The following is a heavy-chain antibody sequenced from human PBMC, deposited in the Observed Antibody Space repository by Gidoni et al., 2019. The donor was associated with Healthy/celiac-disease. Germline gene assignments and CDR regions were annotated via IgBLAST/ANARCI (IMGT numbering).Heavy chain of an antibody. D-gene: IGHD2-2*01. V-gene: IGHV4-61*01. J-gene: IGHJ5*02. CDR3: ARCYQLPFYNWFDP. CDR1: GGSVSSGSYY. CDR2: IYYSGST. Sequence: QVQLQESGPGLVKPSETLSLTCTVSGGSVSSGSYYWSWIRQPPGKGLEWIGYIYYSGSTNYNPSLKSRVTISVDTSKNQFSLKLSSVTAADTAVYYCARCYQLPFYNWFDPWGQGTLVTVSS.